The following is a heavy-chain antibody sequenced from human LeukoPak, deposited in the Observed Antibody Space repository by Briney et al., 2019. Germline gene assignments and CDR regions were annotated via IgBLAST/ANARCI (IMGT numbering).Heavy chain of an antibody. Sequence: PGGSLRLPFATSGFPFGAYGIHWFRQAPGKGLEWVAFIRYDGTSKYYIDSVKGRFSISRDTSMNTVSLQMNSLRDEDTAVYYCAKEDKGYSFGFDAFDTWGQGTMVTVSA. CDR2: IRYDGTSK. D-gene: IGHD5-18*01. CDR1: GFPFGAYG. J-gene: IGHJ3*02. V-gene: IGHV3-30*02. CDR3: AKEDKGYSFGFDAFDT.